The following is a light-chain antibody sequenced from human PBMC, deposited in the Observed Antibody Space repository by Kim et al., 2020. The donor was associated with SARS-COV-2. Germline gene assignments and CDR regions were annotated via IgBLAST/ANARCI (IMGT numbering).Light chain of an antibody. CDR3: GADHGSGSNFVGG. CDR1: SGYSNYK. J-gene: IGLJ6*01. V-gene: IGLV9-49*01. Sequence: QSVLTQPPSASASLGASVTLTCTLSSGYSNYKVDWYQQRPGKGPRFVMRVGTGGIVGSKGDGIPDRFSVLGSGLNRYLTIKNIQEEDESDYHCGADHGSGSNFVGGFGSGTKVTVL. CDR2: VGTGGIVG.